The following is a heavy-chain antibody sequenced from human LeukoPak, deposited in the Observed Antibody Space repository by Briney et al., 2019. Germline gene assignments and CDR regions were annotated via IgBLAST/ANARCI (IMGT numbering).Heavy chain of an antibody. V-gene: IGHV3-48*03. CDR1: GFILSSSE. Sequence: GGSLRLSCAASGFILSSSEMNWVRQAPGKGLEWVSFIATDSTIYYADSVKGRFTLSRDNAKNSLYLQMNSLRTEDTALYYCARAPGVVAGYFDYWGQGALVTVSS. CDR2: IATDSTI. CDR3: ARAPGVVAGYFDY. D-gene: IGHD2-15*01. J-gene: IGHJ4*02.